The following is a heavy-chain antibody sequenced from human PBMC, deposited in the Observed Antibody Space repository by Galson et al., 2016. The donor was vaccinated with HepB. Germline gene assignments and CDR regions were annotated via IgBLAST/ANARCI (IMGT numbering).Heavy chain of an antibody. Sequence: PALVKPTQTLTLTCTFSGFSLNTGGVGVGWIRQPPGKALEWLALIYWADDKHYSPSLKSRLTITKDSSNNQVFLTMTNMDPVGTATYYCAHEARCGPLFQHWGQGTPVTVSS. D-gene: IGHD2-21*01. CDR2: IYWADDK. J-gene: IGHJ1*01. CDR1: GFSLNTGGVG. V-gene: IGHV2-5*02. CDR3: AHEARCGPLFQH.